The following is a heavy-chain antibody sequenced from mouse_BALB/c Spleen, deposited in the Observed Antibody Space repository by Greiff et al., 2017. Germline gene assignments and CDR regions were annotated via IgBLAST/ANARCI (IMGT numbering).Heavy chain of an antibody. CDR3: ARENVLRLLSTMGD. J-gene: IGHJ4*01. CDR1: GFTFSSYA. D-gene: IGHD1-2*01. Sequence: EVKLMESGGGLVKPGGSLKLSCAASGFTFSSYAMSWVRQTPEKRLEWVASISSGGSTYYPDSVKGRFTISRDNARNILYLQMSSLRSEDTAMYYCARENVLRLLSTMGDRGQETSVTVSS. V-gene: IGHV5-6-5*01. CDR2: ISSGGST.